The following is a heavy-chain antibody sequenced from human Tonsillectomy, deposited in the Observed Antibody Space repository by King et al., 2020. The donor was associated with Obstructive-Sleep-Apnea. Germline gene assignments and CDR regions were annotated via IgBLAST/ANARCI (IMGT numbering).Heavy chain of an antibody. D-gene: IGHD3-16*02. Sequence: VQLVESGVEVKKPGESLKISCKGSGFTFTSYWIGWVRQVPGKGLEWMGIIHPGDSTIRYSPSFQGQVTISADKSINPAYLQWSSLTASDTAMYYCARPGVSFSLTWYYFDYWGQGTLVTVSS. CDR2: IHPGDSTI. J-gene: IGHJ4*02. CDR3: ARPGVSFSLTWYYFDY. V-gene: IGHV5-51*01. CDR1: GFTFTSYW.